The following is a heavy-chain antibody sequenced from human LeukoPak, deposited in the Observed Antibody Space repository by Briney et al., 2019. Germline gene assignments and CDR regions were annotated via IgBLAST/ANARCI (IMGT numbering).Heavy chain of an antibody. Sequence: SETLSLTCTVSGGSISNYYWSWIRQPPGKGLEWIGYIYYSGSTNYNPSLKSRVTISVDTSKNQFSLKLSSVTAADTAVYYCARGGTRAAGLYFDYWGQGTLVTVSS. J-gene: IGHJ4*02. CDR3: ARGGTRAAGLYFDY. CDR2: IYYSGST. V-gene: IGHV4-59*01. D-gene: IGHD6-13*01. CDR1: GGSISNYY.